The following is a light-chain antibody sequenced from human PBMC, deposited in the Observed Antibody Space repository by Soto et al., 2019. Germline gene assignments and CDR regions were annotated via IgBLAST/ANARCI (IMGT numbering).Light chain of an antibody. CDR3: QQYVTSPWT. V-gene: IGKV3-20*01. Sequence: DIVLTQSPGTLSLSPGERATLSCRASQSVSSNYLAWYQQKPGQAPRLLIYGASSGVTGIPDRFSGSGSGTDFTLTMSRLEPEDFAVYYCQQYVTSPWTFGQGTKVEIK. CDR1: QSVSSNY. J-gene: IGKJ1*01. CDR2: GAS.